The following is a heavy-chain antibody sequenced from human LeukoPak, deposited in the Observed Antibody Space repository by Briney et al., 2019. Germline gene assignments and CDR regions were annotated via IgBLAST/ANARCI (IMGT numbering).Heavy chain of an antibody. Sequence: GASVKVSCRASGYTFTSHDVIWVRQATGQGLQWIGWMNPNSGYTVYAQEFQGRVTITRDTSINTAYMELSSLRSEDTAFNYCARNRNGLDPWGQGTLVTVSS. CDR1: GYTFTSHD. CDR2: MNPNSGYT. D-gene: IGHD5-24*01. J-gene: IGHJ5*02. CDR3: ARNRNGLDP. V-gene: IGHV1-8*01.